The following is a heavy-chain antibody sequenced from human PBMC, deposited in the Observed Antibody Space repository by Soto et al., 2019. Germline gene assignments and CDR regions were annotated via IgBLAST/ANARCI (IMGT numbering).Heavy chain of an antibody. J-gene: IGHJ6*02. D-gene: IGHD3-22*01. CDR3: ARLDSSGYPYYGMDV. CDR1: GGSISSSSYY. V-gene: IGHV4-39*01. CDR2: IYYSGST. Sequence: SETLSLTCTVSGGSISSSSYYWGWIRQPPGKGLEWIGSIYYSGSTYYNPSLKSRVTISVDTSKNQFSLKLSSVTAADTAVYYCARLDSSGYPYYGMDVWGQGTTVTAP.